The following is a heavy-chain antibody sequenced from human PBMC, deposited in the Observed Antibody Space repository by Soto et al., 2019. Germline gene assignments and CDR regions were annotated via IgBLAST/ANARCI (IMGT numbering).Heavy chain of an antibody. V-gene: IGHV1-69*01. D-gene: IGHD4-17*01. CDR2: IITIFGTA. Sequence: QVQLVQSGAEVKKPGSSVKVSCKASGGTFSSYAISWVRKDPGQGLEWMGGIITIFGTANYAQKFQGRVTITADESTSTAYMELSSLRSEDTAVYYCERDKGRGDPIDYWGQGPLVTVSS. J-gene: IGHJ4*02. CDR1: GGTFSSYA. CDR3: ERDKGRGDPIDY.